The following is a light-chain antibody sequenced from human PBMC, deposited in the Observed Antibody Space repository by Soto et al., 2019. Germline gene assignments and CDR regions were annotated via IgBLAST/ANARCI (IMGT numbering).Light chain of an antibody. CDR2: DAS. V-gene: IGKV1-5*01. J-gene: IGKJ1*01. CDR3: QQYDTFSGT. Sequence: DIQMTQSPSTLSASVGDTVTVTCRAGESVSGWVACYQQKPGEAPKLLIYDASALPRGVPSRFSGSGSGTKFTLTIASLQPDDFATYYCQQYDTFSGTFVPGTKVNIK. CDR1: ESVSGW.